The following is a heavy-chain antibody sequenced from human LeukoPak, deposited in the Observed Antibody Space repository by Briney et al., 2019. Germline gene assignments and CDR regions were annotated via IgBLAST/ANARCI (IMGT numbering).Heavy chain of an antibody. CDR1: GGTFSSYA. CDR2: ISYDGSNK. D-gene: IGHD6-13*01. CDR3: ARSYAVQQLDFDY. Sequence: SCKASGGTFSSYAMHWVRQAPGKGLEWVAVISYDGSNKYYADSVKGRFTISRDNSKNTLYLQMNSLRAEDTAVYYCARSYAVQQLDFDYWGQGTLVTVSS. V-gene: IGHV3-30-3*01. J-gene: IGHJ4*02.